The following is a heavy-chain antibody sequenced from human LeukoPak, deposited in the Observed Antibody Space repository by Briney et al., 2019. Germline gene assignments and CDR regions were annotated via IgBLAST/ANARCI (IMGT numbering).Heavy chain of an antibody. CDR3: ARHKSSPFFDY. D-gene: IGHD2-21*01. CDR2: IKQDGSEI. J-gene: IGHJ4*02. Sequence: GGSLRLSCAASGFTSGDYFMSWARQAPGKGLEWVANIKQDGSEIYYVDSVKGRFTISRDNARNSLYLQMNSLRAEDTAMYYCARHKSSPFFDYWGQGTLVTVSS. V-gene: IGHV3-7*01. CDR1: GFTSGDYF.